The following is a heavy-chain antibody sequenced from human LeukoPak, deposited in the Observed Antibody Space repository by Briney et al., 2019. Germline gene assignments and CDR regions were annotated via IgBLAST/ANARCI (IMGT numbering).Heavy chain of an antibody. CDR1: GFAFSNFA. Sequence: GGSLRLSCAASGFAFSNFAMTWVREAPGKGLEWVSSIVGSSSTYYADSLKGRFTISRDNAKNSLYLQMNSLRAEDTAVYYCARIGAGSSRDYWGQGTLVTVSS. CDR2: IVGSSST. D-gene: IGHD6-13*01. V-gene: IGHV3-21*01. J-gene: IGHJ4*02. CDR3: ARIGAGSSRDY.